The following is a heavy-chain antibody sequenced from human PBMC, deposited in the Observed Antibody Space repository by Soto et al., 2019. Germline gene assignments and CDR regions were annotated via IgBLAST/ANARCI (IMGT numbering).Heavy chain of an antibody. Sequence: QEQLQESGPRLVKPSETLSLTRSVSGGSISNYHWSWIRQPPGKGLEWIGYISYTGSTNYSPSLKSRVTMLLATSKKQFSLKLSSVTAADTAVYYCARVAADAYWSGYDDYWGQGTLVTVSS. V-gene: IGHV4-59*01. D-gene: IGHD3-3*01. J-gene: IGHJ4*02. CDR2: ISYTGST. CDR3: ARVAADAYWSGYDDY. CDR1: GGSISNYH.